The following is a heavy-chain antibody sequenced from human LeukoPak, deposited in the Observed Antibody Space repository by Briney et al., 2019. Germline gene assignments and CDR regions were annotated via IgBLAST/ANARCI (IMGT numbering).Heavy chain of an antibody. CDR3: ATYNCGGDCYSGYFDS. Sequence: SETLSLMCTVSGGSMRRDTEYWGWIRQPPGRGLEWIGNIYYSGNTYYNPSLKSRVTISVDPSKKQFSLKLTSVTATDTAVYYCATYNCGGDCYSGYFDSWGQGTLVTVSS. CDR2: IYYSGNT. CDR1: GGSMRRDTEY. D-gene: IGHD2-21*02. J-gene: IGHJ4*02. V-gene: IGHV4-39*01.